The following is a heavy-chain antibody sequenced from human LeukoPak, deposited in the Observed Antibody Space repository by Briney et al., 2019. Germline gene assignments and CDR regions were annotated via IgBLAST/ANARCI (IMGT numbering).Heavy chain of an antibody. D-gene: IGHD4-23*01. CDR2: IWYGGSNK. V-gene: IGHV3-33*08. CDR1: GFTFSSYG. Sequence: GGSLRLSCAASGFTFSSYGMHWVRQAPGKGLEWVAVIWYGGSNKYYADSVKGRFTISRDNSKNTLYLQMNSLRGEDTAVYYCARDALPPVGGSDYYYGMDVWGQGTTVTVSS. CDR3: ARDALPPVGGSDYYYGMDV. J-gene: IGHJ6*02.